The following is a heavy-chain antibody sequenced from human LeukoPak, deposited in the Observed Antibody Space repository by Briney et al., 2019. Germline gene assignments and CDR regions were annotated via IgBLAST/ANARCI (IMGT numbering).Heavy chain of an antibody. Sequence: QPGGSLRLSCAASGFTLSIYWMSWVRQAPGKGLEWVANIKQDGSDKYYVDSVKGRFTISRDNAKNSLYLQMNSLRAEDTAVYYCARSLSGYPNWFDPWGQGTLVTVSS. V-gene: IGHV3-7*01. CDR3: ARSLSGYPNWFDP. J-gene: IGHJ5*02. CDR2: IKQDGSDK. CDR1: GFTLSIYW. D-gene: IGHD3-16*02.